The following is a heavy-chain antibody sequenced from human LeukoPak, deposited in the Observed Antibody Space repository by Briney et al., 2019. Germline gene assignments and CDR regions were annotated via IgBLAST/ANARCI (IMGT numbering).Heavy chain of an antibody. Sequence: PGRSLRLSCTASGFTFGDYAMSWVRQAPGKGLERVGFIRSKAYGGTTEYAASVKGRFTISRDDSKSIAYLQMNSLKTEDTAVYYCTRATTAYDILTGYYSEYYFDYWGQGTLVTVSS. J-gene: IGHJ4*02. V-gene: IGHV3-49*04. CDR1: GFTFGDYA. CDR2: IRSKAYGGTT. CDR3: TRATTAYDILTGYYSEYYFDY. D-gene: IGHD3-9*01.